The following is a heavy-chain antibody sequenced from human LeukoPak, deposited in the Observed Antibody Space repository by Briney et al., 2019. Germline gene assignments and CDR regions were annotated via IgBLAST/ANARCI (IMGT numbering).Heavy chain of an antibody. Sequence: GESLKISCQGSGYTFPMYWIGWVRQTPGKGLEWMGIIYPSDSHTIYSPSLQGQVTFSAEKSISTAYLQWSSLKASDTAIYYCVRHYRPPQDSRAAKPTGYYYYYMDVWGTGTTVIVSS. CDR2: IYPSDSHT. V-gene: IGHV5-51*01. CDR3: VRHYRPPQDSRAAKPTGYYYYYMDV. D-gene: IGHD3-16*02. J-gene: IGHJ6*03. CDR1: GYTFPMYW.